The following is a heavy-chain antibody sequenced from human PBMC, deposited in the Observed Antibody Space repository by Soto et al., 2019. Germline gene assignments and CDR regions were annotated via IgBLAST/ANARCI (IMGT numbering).Heavy chain of an antibody. CDR3: ARVEPVTQNPYYYGLDV. J-gene: IGHJ6*01. CDR2: IYSSGSA. V-gene: IGHV4-4*07. Sequence: QVQLQESGPGLVKPFETLSLTCTVSNGSIGGYYWSWIRQPAGKGLEWLGRIYSSGSASYSPSLRSRVTMSVDVSKRQFSLKMTTITAADTAIYYCARVEPVTQNPYYYGLDVWGRGTTVSVSS. CDR1: NGSIGGYY.